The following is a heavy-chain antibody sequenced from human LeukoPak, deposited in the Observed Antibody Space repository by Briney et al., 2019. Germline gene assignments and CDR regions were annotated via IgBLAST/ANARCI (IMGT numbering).Heavy chain of an antibody. CDR1: GFTFSSYS. D-gene: IGHD3-10*01. CDR2: ISSSSSYI. J-gene: IGHJ5*02. CDR3: AAHGYYYGSGSFP. Sequence: GGSLRLSCAASGFTFSSYSMNWVRQAPGKGLEWVSSISSSSSYIYYADSVKGRFTISRDNAKNSLYLQMNSLRSDDTAVYYCAAHGYYYGSGSFPWGQGTLVTVSS. V-gene: IGHV3-21*04.